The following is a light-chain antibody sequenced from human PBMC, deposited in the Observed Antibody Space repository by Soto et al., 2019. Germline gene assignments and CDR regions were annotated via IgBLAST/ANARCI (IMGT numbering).Light chain of an antibody. V-gene: IGKV1-39*01. CDR2: GAS. Sequence: DIQMTQSPSSLSASVGDRVTITCRASQSISIYLNWYQQQPGKAPRLLIYGASTLQTGVPSRFSGSGSMTDFTLTISDLQPADFATYYCQQTYTAPRTFGQGTKVDI. J-gene: IGKJ1*01. CDR1: QSISIY. CDR3: QQTYTAPRT.